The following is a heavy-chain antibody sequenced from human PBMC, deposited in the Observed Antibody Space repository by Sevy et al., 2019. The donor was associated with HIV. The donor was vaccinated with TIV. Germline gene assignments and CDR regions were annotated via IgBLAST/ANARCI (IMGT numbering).Heavy chain of an antibody. CDR2: FDPEDGET. D-gene: IGHD3-3*01. V-gene: IGHV1-24*01. Sequence: ASVKVSCMVSGYTLSKLSMHWVRQAPGKGPEWMGGFDPEDGETIYAQKFQGRVTMTEDTSTDTAYMELSSLRSEDRAVYYCATLDFWSDYPLYGMDVWGQGTTVTVSS. CDR1: GYTLSKLS. J-gene: IGHJ6*02. CDR3: ATLDFWSDYPLYGMDV.